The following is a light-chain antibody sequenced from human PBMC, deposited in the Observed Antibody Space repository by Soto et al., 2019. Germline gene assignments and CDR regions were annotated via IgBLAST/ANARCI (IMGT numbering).Light chain of an antibody. V-gene: IGKV1-5*01. CDR1: QSISSW. Sequence: DIQMTQSPSTLSASLGDRVTITCRASQSISSWLAWYQQKPGKAPKLLIYDASSLESGVPSRFSGSGSGTEFTLTISSLQPDDFATYYCQQYHIYSWTFGQGTKVDIK. CDR2: DAS. CDR3: QQYHIYSWT. J-gene: IGKJ1*01.